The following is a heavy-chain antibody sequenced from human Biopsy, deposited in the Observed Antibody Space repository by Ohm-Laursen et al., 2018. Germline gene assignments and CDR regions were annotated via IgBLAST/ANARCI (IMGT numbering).Heavy chain of an antibody. V-gene: IGHV4-59*01. J-gene: IGHJ4*02. CDR3: ARVGVGAPSIDYFDS. D-gene: IGHD1-26*01. CDR2: IYYSGST. Sequence: SETLSLTCPVSDGSINSYYWNWIRQPPGKGLEWIGYIYYSGSTNYNPSLKSRVTISVDRSKNHFSLELSSVTAADTAVYYCARVGVGAPSIDYFDSWGQGALVTVSS. CDR1: DGSINSYY.